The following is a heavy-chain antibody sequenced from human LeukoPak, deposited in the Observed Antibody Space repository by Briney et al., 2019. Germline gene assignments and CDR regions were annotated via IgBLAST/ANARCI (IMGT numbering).Heavy chain of an antibody. D-gene: IGHD6-19*01. Sequence: GESLKISCKGSGYSFTRYWISWVRQMPGKGLEWMGRIDPGDSYTNYSPSFQGHVTISADKSISTAYLQWSSLKASDTAMYYCARHYSSGSDFDYWGEGTLVTVSS. J-gene: IGHJ4*02. V-gene: IGHV5-10-1*01. CDR1: GYSFTRYW. CDR3: ARHYSSGSDFDY. CDR2: IDPGDSYT.